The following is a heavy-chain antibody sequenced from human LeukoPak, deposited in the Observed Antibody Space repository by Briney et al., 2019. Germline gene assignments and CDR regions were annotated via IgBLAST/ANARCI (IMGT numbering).Heavy chain of an antibody. J-gene: IGHJ4*02. CDR2: ISWNSGSI. V-gene: IGHV3-9*01. CDR3: AKDSEVDPTVYFDY. CDR1: GFTFDDYA. Sequence: PGRSLRLSCAASGFTFDDYAMHWVRQAPGKGLEWVSGISWNSGSIGYADSVKGRFTISRDNAKNSLYLQMNSLRAEDTALYYCAKDSEVDPTVYFDYWGQGTLVTVSS. D-gene: IGHD2-15*01.